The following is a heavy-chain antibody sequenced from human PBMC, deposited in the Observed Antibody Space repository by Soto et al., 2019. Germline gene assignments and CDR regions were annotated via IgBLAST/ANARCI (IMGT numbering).Heavy chain of an antibody. CDR2: IDAANANV. CDR1: GFAFSSYG. D-gene: IGHD4-17*01. V-gene: IGHV1-3*01. CDR3: ARDASVTTKKFDP. Sequence: QVQLVQSGTEVKKPGASVKLSCRASGFAFSSYGIHWVRQAPGQSLEWMGWIDAANANVKYSQTFQGRVTMTGDISTSTAYMELRRLTSEDTAVYYCARDASVTTKKFDPWGQGTLVIVSS. J-gene: IGHJ5*02.